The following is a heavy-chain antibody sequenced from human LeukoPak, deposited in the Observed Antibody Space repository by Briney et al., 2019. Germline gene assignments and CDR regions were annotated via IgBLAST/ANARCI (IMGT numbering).Heavy chain of an antibody. CDR2: IYYSGST. CDR3: ARVGPDGATLFDY. J-gene: IGHJ4*02. D-gene: IGHD1-26*01. Sequence: GSLRLSCAASGFTFSSYSMNWVRQPPGKGLEWIGRIYYSGSTHYNPSLESRVTLSLDTSKNQFSLKLTSVTAADTAVYYCARVGPDGATLFDYWGQGTLVTVSS. CDR1: GFTFSSYS. V-gene: IGHV4-59*12.